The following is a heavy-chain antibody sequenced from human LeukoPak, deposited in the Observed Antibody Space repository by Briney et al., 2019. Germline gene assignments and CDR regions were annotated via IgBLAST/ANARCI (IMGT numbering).Heavy chain of an antibody. V-gene: IGHV1-8*01. Sequence: GASVKVSCKAAGYTFTSYDINWVRQATGQGLEWVGWMNPNSGNTGYAQKFQGRVTMTRNTSISTAYMELSSLRSEDTAVYYCARAVTTIAPNWFDPWGQGTLVTVSS. D-gene: IGHD4-11*01. J-gene: IGHJ5*02. CDR1: GYTFTSYD. CDR2: MNPNSGNT. CDR3: ARAVTTIAPNWFDP.